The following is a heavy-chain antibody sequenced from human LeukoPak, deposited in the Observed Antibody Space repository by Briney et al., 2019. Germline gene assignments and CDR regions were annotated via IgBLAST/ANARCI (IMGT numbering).Heavy chain of an antibody. J-gene: IGHJ3*02. CDR1: GYTFTGYY. D-gene: IGHD6-13*01. CDR2: INPNSGGT. V-gene: IGHV1-2*02. Sequence: ASVKVSCTASGYTFTGYYMHWVRQAPGQGLEWMGWINPNSGGTNYAQKFQGRVTMTRDTSISTAYMELSRLRSDDTAVYYCARVAPFIAAAEWLAFDIWGQGTMVTVSS. CDR3: ARVAPFIAAAEWLAFDI.